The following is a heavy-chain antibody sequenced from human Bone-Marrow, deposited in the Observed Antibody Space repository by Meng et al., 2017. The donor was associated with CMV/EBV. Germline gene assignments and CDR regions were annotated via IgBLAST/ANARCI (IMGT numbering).Heavy chain of an antibody. V-gene: IGHV1-69*10. J-gene: IGHJ5*02. CDR2: IIPILGIA. CDR1: GGTFSSYA. Sequence: SVKVSCKASGGTFSSYAISWVRQAPGQGLEWMGGIIPILGIANYAQKFQGRVTLTADKSTSTAYMELSSLRSEDTAVYYWASLAAAGANWFDPWGQGTLVTVSS. D-gene: IGHD6-13*01. CDR3: ASLAAAGANWFDP.